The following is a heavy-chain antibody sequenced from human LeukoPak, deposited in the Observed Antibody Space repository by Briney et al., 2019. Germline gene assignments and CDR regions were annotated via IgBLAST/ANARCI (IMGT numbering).Heavy chain of an antibody. Sequence: GRSLRLSCAASGFTFSSYGMHWVRQAPGKGLEWVAVISYDGSSKYYADSVKGRFTISRDNSKNTLYLQMNSLRAEDTAVYYCAKDQHSSGSYYPLDYWGQGTLVTVSS. CDR1: GFTFSSYG. CDR2: ISYDGSSK. J-gene: IGHJ4*02. CDR3: AKDQHSSGSYYPLDY. D-gene: IGHD1-26*01. V-gene: IGHV3-30*18.